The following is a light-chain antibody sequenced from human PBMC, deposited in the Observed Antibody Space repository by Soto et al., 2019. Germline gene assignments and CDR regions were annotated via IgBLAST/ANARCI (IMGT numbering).Light chain of an antibody. CDR1: QSISNW. V-gene: IGKV1-5*03. Sequence: DIQMTQSPSTLSASVGDRVTITCRASQSISNWLAWYQQKPGKAPKLLIFKASTLESGVPSRFSGSGSGTVFTLNISSLQPDDFATYHCQQYDTYPRTFGQGTKVDIK. CDR2: KAS. CDR3: QQYDTYPRT. J-gene: IGKJ1*01.